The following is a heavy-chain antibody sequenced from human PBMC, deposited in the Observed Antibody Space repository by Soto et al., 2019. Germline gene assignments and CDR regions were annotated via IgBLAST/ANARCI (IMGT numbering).Heavy chain of an antibody. Sequence: EVQLVESGGGLVKPGGSLRLSCAASGFTFNTYGMNWVRQAPGKGLEWVSSISSGSTYIYYADSVKGRFTISRDNAKNSLYLRMNSLRAEDTAVYYCARVLEGYYYGSGSFDYWGQGTLVTVSS. D-gene: IGHD3-10*01. CDR3: ARVLEGYYYGSGSFDY. CDR2: ISSGSTYI. CDR1: GFTFNTYG. V-gene: IGHV3-21*01. J-gene: IGHJ4*02.